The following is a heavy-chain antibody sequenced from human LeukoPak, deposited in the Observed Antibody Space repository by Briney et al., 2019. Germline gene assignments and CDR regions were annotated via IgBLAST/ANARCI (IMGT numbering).Heavy chain of an antibody. V-gene: IGHV4-59*12. Sequence: SETLSLTCNVSGGSIRGYYWSWIRQSPEKGLEWIGYIYSSGSTNYNPSLKSRVTMSVDTSKNQLSLKVSSVTAADTAVYYCARGTYCSGGSCYSGLTYWGQGTLVTVSS. CDR3: ARGTYCSGGSCYSGLTY. D-gene: IGHD2-15*01. CDR2: IYSSGST. J-gene: IGHJ4*02. CDR1: GGSIRGYY.